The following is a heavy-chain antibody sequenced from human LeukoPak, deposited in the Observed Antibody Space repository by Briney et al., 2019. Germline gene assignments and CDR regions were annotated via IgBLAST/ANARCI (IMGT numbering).Heavy chain of an antibody. D-gene: IGHD4-23*01. CDR2: IYSGGST. V-gene: IGHV3-66*01. CDR1: GFTVSSNY. Sequence: GGSLRLSCAASGFTVSSNYMSWVRQAPGKGLEWVSVIYSGGSTCYADSVKGRFTISRDNSKNTLYLQMNSLRAEDTAVYYCARGAYGGEEGMDVWGQGTTVTVSS. CDR3: ARGAYGGEEGMDV. J-gene: IGHJ6*02.